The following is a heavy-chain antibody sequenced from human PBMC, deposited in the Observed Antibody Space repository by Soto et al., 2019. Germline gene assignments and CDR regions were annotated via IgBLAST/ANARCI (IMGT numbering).Heavy chain of an antibody. J-gene: IGHJ5*02. CDR3: AREVYSSSLNWFDP. D-gene: IGHD6-13*01. CDR1: GYTFTGYY. V-gene: IGHV1-2*04. Sequence: GASVKVSCKASGYTFTGYYMHWVRQAPGQGLEWMGWINPNSGGTNYAQKFQGWVTMTRDTSISTAYMELSRLRSDDTAVYYCAREVYSSSLNWFDPWGQGALVTVSS. CDR2: INPNSGGT.